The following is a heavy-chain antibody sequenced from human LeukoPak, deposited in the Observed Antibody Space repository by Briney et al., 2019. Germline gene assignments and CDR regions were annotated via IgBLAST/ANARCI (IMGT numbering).Heavy chain of an antibody. CDR1: GGTFSNYA. CDR2: IIPIFGTA. V-gene: IGHV1-69*05. CDR3: ARAASWIGELSKIPFDY. Sequence: ASVKVSCKASGGTFSNYAISWVRQAPGQGLEWMGGIIPIFGTANYAQKLQGRVTMTTDTSTSTAYMELRSLRSDGTAVYYCARAASWIGELSKIPFDYWGQGTLVTVSS. D-gene: IGHD3-10*01. J-gene: IGHJ4*02.